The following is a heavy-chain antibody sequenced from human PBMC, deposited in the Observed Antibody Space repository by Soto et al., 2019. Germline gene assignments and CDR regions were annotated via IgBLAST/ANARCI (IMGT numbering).Heavy chain of an antibody. D-gene: IGHD6-13*01. Sequence: SQTLSLTCAISGDTVSSDGAAWNWIRQSPSRGLEWLGRTYYRSKWYNDYAVSVKSRIIINPDTSRNQFSLHLNSVTPDDTAVYYCARDFRTPDSTSWFNWFDPWGQGILVTVSS. V-gene: IGHV6-1*01. CDR1: GDTVSSDGAA. J-gene: IGHJ5*02. CDR2: TYYRSKWYN. CDR3: ARDFRTPDSTSWFNWFDP.